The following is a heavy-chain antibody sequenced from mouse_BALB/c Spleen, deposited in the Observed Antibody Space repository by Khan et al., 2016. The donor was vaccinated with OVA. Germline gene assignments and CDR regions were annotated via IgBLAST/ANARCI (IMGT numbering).Heavy chain of an antibody. CDR3: ARSPYGNFAY. Sequence: QLEESGGGLVKPGGSLKLSCAASGFTFSTFAMSWVRQTPEKRLEWVATISSDGDYTYYPDNVTGRFTISRDTAKNTLYLQMSSLRSEDTAMYYCARSPYGNFAYWGQGTLVTVSA. CDR1: GFTFSTFA. J-gene: IGHJ3*01. D-gene: IGHD2-1*01. V-gene: IGHV5-9-3*01. CDR2: ISSDGDYT.